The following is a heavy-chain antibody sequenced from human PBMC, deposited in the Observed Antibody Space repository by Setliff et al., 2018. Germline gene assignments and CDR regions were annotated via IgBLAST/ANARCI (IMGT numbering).Heavy chain of an antibody. J-gene: IGHJ4*02. V-gene: IGHV4-59*01. CDR1: GGSISTYY. D-gene: IGHD6-19*01. CDR2: IFYTGKS. Sequence: PSETLSLTCTVSGGSISTYYWSWIRQPAGKGLELSGYIFYTGKSAYNPSLKSLVSISVDTSKNQFSLNLQSVTPAGAGVYYCARGLPSGWYRGFDFWGQSSLVTVSS. CDR3: ARGLPSGWYRGFDF.